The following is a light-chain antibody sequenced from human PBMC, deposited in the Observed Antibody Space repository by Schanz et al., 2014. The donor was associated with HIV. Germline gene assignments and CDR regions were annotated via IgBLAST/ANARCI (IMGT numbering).Light chain of an antibody. J-gene: IGLJ3*02. CDR3: ATWDDSLDGWV. CDR1: SSNIGANYG. CDR2: NNN. V-gene: IGLV1-40*01. Sequence: QSVLTQPPSVSGAPGQRVTISCTGSSSNIGANYGVHWYQQLPGTAPKLLIYNNNNRPSGVPDRFSASKSGTSASLAISGLQSEDESDFFCATWDDSLDGWVFGGGTKLTVL.